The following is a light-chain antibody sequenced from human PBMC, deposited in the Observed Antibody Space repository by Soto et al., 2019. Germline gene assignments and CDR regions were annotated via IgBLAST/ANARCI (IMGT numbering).Light chain of an antibody. CDR1: QTISDY. CDR2: GSS. CDR3: QQTYDSLVS. Sequence: DIQMTQSPPSLSASVGDRVTITCRASQTISDYLHWYQQKPGKAPTLLIYGSSSLQTGVPPRFSGSGSGTEFTLTISSLQPEDFGTYYCQQTYDSLVSFGSGTKVDLK. J-gene: IGKJ4*01. V-gene: IGKV1-39*01.